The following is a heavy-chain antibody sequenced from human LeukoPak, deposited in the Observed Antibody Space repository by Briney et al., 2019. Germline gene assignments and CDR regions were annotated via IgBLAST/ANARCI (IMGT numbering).Heavy chain of an antibody. CDR3: ARGAKWAYYFDY. D-gene: IGHD1-26*01. CDR2: VNSDESLT. Sequence: GGSLRLSCAASGFTFMRHWMHWVRQAPGKGVVWVSRVNSDESLTVYADSVKGRFTMSRDNTKNTLYLHMNSLTAEDTAVYYCARGAKWAYYFDYWGQGTLVTVSS. CDR1: GFTFMRHW. V-gene: IGHV3-74*01. J-gene: IGHJ4*02.